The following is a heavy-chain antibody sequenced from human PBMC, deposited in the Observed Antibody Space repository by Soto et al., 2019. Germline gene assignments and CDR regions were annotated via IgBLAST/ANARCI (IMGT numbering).Heavy chain of an antibody. J-gene: IGHJ2*01. CDR2: IYYSGST. Sequence: QVQLQESGPGLVKPSETLSLTCTVSGGSISSYYWSWIRQPPGKGLEWIGYIYYSGSTNYNPSLKSRVTISVDTSKNQFSLKLSSVTAADTAVYYCARAPYCGGDCYSDWYFDLWGRGTLVTVSS. CDR3: ARAPYCGGDCYSDWYFDL. D-gene: IGHD2-21*02. CDR1: GGSISSYY. V-gene: IGHV4-59*01.